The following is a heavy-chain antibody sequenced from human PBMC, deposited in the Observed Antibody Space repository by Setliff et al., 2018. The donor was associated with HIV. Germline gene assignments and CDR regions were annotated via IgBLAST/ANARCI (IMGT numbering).Heavy chain of an antibody. Sequence: AGGSLRLSCTASEFTFSNYWMNWVRQAPGKGLEWVANIKQGGSEKNYVDSVKGRFSVSRDDAKNSLYLQMNSLRVEDTAVYYCAKDSNWEPRHPKFFDSWGQGTLVTVSS. CDR3: AKDSNWEPRHPKFFDS. CDR2: IKQGGSEK. CDR1: EFTFSNYW. J-gene: IGHJ4*02. D-gene: IGHD1-26*01. V-gene: IGHV3-7*01.